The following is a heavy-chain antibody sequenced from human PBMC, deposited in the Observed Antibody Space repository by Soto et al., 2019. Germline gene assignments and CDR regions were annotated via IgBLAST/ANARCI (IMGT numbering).Heavy chain of an antibody. CDR2: MNPNSGNT. J-gene: IGHJ4*02. CDR1: GYTFTSYD. Sequence: QVQLVQSGAEVKKPGASVKVSCKASGYTFTSYDINWVRQATGEGLEWMGWMNPNSGNTGYAQKFQGRVTMTRNTSLSTAYMELSSLRSEDTAVYYCAITHLRFGEHHYWGQGTLVTVSS. CDR3: AITHLRFGEHHY. D-gene: IGHD3-10*01. V-gene: IGHV1-8*01.